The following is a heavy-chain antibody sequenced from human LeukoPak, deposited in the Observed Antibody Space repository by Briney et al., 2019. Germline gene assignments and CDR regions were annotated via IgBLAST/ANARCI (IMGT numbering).Heavy chain of an antibody. V-gene: IGHV3-66*02. CDR3: AHVFSYYMDV. D-gene: IGHD2-21*01. J-gene: IGHJ6*03. CDR2: IYSGGST. CDR1: GFTVSSNY. Sequence: GGSLRLSCAASGFTVSSNYMSWVRQAPGKGLEWVSVIYSGGSTYYADSVKGRFTISRDNSKNTLYLQVNSLRAEDTAVYYCAHVFSYYMDVWGKGTTVTVSS.